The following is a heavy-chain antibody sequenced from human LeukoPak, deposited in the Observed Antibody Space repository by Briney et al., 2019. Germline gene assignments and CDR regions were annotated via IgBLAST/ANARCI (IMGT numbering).Heavy chain of an antibody. V-gene: IGHV4-61*02. Sequence: SETLSLTCTVSGGSISSSSYYWGWIRQPPGKGLEWIGRIYTSGSTNYNPSLKSRVTMSVDTSKNQFSLKLSSVTAADTAVYYCARAGDCSGGSCYSSIGMDVWGQGTTVTVSS. CDR1: GGSISSSSYY. J-gene: IGHJ6*02. CDR2: IYTSGST. D-gene: IGHD2-15*01. CDR3: ARAGDCSGGSCYSSIGMDV.